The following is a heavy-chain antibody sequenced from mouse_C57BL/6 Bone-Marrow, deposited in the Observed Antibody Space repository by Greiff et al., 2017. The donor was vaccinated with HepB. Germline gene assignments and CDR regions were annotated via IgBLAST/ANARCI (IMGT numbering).Heavy chain of an antibody. CDR1: GYSFTSGYY. J-gene: IGHJ3*01. CDR2: ISYDGSN. D-gene: IGHD2-4*01. Sequence: EVKLVEPGPGLVKPSQSLSLTCSVSGYSFTSGYYWNWIRQFPGNKLEWMGYISYDGSNNYNPSLKNRISITRDTSKNPFFLKLNSVTTEDTATYYCESIYYDYERVPYWGQGTLVTVSA. V-gene: IGHV3-6*01. CDR3: ESIYYDYERVPY.